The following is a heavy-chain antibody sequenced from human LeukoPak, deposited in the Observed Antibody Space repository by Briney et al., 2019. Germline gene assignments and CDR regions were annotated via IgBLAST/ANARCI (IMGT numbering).Heavy chain of an antibody. J-gene: IGHJ4*02. CDR1: GGTFSSYA. CDR2: IIPIFGTA. V-gene: IGHV1-69*05. D-gene: IGHD4-11*01. Sequence: ASVKVSCKASGGTFSSYAISWVRQAPGQGLEWMGGIIPIFGTANYAQKFQGRVTITTDESTSTAYMELSSLRSEDTAVYYCARGRTVTTFGFSDYWGQGTLVTVSS. CDR3: ARGRTVTTFGFSDY.